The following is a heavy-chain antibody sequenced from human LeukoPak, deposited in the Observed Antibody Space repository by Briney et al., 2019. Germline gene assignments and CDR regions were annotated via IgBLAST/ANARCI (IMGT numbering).Heavy chain of an antibody. Sequence: GRSLRLSCAASGFTFSSYAMHWVRQAPGKGLEWVAVISYDGSNKYYADSVKGRFTISRDNSKNTLYLQMNSLRAEDTAVYYCARSWPTMVRGVVDWFDPWGPGTLVTVSS. CDR1: GFTFSSYA. CDR3: ARSWPTMVRGVVDWFDP. V-gene: IGHV3-30-3*01. J-gene: IGHJ5*02. D-gene: IGHD3-10*01. CDR2: ISYDGSNK.